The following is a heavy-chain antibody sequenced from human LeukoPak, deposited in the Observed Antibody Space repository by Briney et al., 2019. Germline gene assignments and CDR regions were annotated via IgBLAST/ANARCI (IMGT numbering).Heavy chain of an antibody. Sequence: GGSLRLSCAASGFTCDNYAMNWVRQAPGKGLEWVSYISGGGAKRHYSDSVKGRFTISRDNPKNTLYLQINNLRAEDTAMYYCAKCSAGYYNDAFDIWGRGTMVTVSS. V-gene: IGHV3-23*01. CDR1: GFTCDNYA. CDR2: ISGGGAKR. CDR3: AKCSAGYYNDAFDI. J-gene: IGHJ3*02. D-gene: IGHD3-10*02.